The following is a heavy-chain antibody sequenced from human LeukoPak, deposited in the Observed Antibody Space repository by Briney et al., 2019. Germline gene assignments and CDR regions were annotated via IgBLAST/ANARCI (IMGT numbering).Heavy chain of an antibody. D-gene: IGHD5-18*01. CDR2: ISGSGGST. J-gene: IGHJ4*02. V-gene: IGHV3-23*01. CDR3: ARDSRVDTARPPTPLKN. Sequence: GGSLRLSCAASGFTFSSYAMSWVRQTPGKGLEWVSAISGSGGSTYYADSVKGRFTISRDNSKNTLYLQMNSLRAEDTAVYYCARDSRVDTARPPTPLKNWGQGTLVTVSS. CDR1: GFTFSSYA.